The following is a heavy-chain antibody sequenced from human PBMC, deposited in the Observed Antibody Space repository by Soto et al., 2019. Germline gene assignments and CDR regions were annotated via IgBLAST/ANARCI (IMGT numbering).Heavy chain of an antibody. Sequence: QVQLVESGGGXVQPGXSLRLSXAXXGFXFSXYXXXWVRXAPGKGLEWVAVISYDGSNKYYADSVKGRFTISRDNSKNTLYLQMNSLRAEDTAVYYCAKDGDILGSGYYPNSFDYWGQGTLVTVSS. D-gene: IGHD3-22*01. V-gene: IGHV3-30*18. J-gene: IGHJ4*02. CDR2: ISYDGSNK. CDR3: AKDGDILGSGYYPNSFDY. CDR1: GFXFSXYX.